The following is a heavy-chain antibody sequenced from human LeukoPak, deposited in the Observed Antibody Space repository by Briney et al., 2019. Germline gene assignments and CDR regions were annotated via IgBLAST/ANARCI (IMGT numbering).Heavy chain of an antibody. CDR1: GGSISSYY. J-gene: IGHJ4*02. D-gene: IGHD2-2*01. V-gene: IGHV4-59*12. CDR3: ARGVEDIVVVPAYRFDY. CDR2: IYYSGST. Sequence: SETLSLTCTVSGGSISSYYWSWIRQPPGKGLEWIGYIYYSGSTNYNPSLKSRVTISVDTSKNQFSLKLSSVTAADTAVYYCARGVEDIVVVPAYRFDYWGQGTLVTVSS.